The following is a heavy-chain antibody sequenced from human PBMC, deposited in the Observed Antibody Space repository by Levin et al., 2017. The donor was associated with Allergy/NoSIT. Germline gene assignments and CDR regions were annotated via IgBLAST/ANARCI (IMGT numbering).Heavy chain of an antibody. V-gene: IGHV4-59*01. CDR3: AREKGDWSYVGGYYMDV. CDR1: GGSIGDDY. Sequence: KSSETLSLSCAVSGGSIGDDYLTWIRQSPGKGLEYIGHIWHNGHTEYNPSFKSRVSMLIDTSKSLYSLILFSLTPADTAVYFCAREKGDWSYVGGYYMDVWGKGTSVTVSS. D-gene: IGHD3-16*01. CDR2: IWHNGHT. J-gene: IGHJ6*03.